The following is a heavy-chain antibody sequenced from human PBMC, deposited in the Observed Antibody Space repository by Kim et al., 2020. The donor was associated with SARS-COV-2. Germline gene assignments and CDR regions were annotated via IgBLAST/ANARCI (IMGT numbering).Heavy chain of an antibody. Sequence: QKCQGRVTMTRNTSISTAYMELSSLRSEDTAVYYCARDGASITGTTRADYWGQGTLVTVSS. D-gene: IGHD1-7*01. CDR3: ARDGASITGTTRADY. J-gene: IGHJ4*02. V-gene: IGHV1-8*01.